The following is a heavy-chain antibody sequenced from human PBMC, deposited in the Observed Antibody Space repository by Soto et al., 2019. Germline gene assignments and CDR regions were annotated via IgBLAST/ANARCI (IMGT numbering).Heavy chain of an antibody. D-gene: IGHD3-10*01. J-gene: IGHJ4*02. CDR3: AREEYYYGSGSSN. CDR1: GFTFSSYA. CDR2: ISYDGSNK. V-gene: IGHV3-30-3*01. Sequence: WGSLRLSCAASGFTFSSYAMHWFRQAPGKGLEWVAVISYDGSNKYYADSVKGRFTISRDNSKNTLYLQMNSLRAEDTAVYYCAREEYYYGSGSSNWGQGTLVTVSS.